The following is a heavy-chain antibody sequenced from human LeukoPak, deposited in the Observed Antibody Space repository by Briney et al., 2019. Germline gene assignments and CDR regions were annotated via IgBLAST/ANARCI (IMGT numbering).Heavy chain of an antibody. CDR2: TSNSGYNT. J-gene: IGHJ4*02. Sequence: GGSLRLSCAVSGFTFDIFAMGWVRQAPGKGLEWVSSTSNSGYNTYYADSAKGRFTISRDNSKNTLFLQMNGLRADDTAIYYCAKEGDYYGSGAFTYYFDFWGLGILVTVSS. D-gene: IGHD3-10*01. V-gene: IGHV3-23*01. CDR3: AKEGDYYGSGAFTYYFDF. CDR1: GFTFDIFA.